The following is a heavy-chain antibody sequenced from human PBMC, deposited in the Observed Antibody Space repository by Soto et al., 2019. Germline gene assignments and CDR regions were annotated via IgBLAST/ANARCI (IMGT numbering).Heavy chain of an antibody. CDR3: AKAGTTSYYFDS. D-gene: IGHD1-7*01. CDR1: GFTFSSYA. J-gene: IGHJ4*02. CDR2: ISASGGST. Sequence: GGSLRLSCAASGFTFSSYAMNWVRQAPGKGLEWVSSISASGGSTYYADSVKGRFTISRDNSKNTLYLQMNSLRAEDAAVYNCAKAGTTSYYFDSWGQGTLVTVSS. V-gene: IGHV3-23*01.